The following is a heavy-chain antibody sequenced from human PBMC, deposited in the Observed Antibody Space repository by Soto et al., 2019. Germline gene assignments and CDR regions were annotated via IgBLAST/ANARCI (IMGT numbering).Heavy chain of an antibody. CDR1: GGSFSGYY. CDR3: ARQGYCSSTSCLFGGAPFDY. J-gene: IGHJ4*02. Sequence: QVQLQQWGAGLLKPSETLSLTCAVYGGSFSGYYWSWIRQPPGKGLEWIGEINHSGSTNYNPSLRGRAAIQVDTSKNQFSLKLSSVTAGDTAVYYCARQGYCSSTSCLFGGAPFDYWGQGTLVTVS. V-gene: IGHV4-34*01. CDR2: INHSGST. D-gene: IGHD2-2*01.